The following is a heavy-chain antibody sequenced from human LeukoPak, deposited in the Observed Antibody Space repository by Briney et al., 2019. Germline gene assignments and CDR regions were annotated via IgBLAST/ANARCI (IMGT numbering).Heavy chain of an antibody. D-gene: IGHD3-16*02. CDR3: ASGDYDYVWGSYRNVFDY. CDR2: IYYSGST. Sequence: SETLSLTCTVSGGSISSYYWSWIRQPPGKGLEWIGSIYYSGSTYYNPSLKSRVTISVDTSKNQFSLKLSSVTAADTAVYYCASGDYDYVWGSYRNVFDYWGQGTLVTVSS. V-gene: IGHV4-59*05. CDR1: GGSISSYY. J-gene: IGHJ4*02.